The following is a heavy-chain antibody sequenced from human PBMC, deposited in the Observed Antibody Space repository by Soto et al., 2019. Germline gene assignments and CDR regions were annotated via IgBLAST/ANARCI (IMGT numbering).Heavy chain of an antibody. V-gene: IGHV1-69*06. CDR3: ARDPGGYPHDAFDI. D-gene: IGHD3-16*02. Sequence: QVQLVQSGAEVKKPGSSVKVSCKASGGTFSSYAISWVRQAPGQGLEWMGGIIPIFGTANYAHKYQGRVTITADKSTSTAYMELSSLRSEDTGVYYCARDPGGYPHDAFDIWGQGTMVTVSS. CDR2: IIPIFGTA. CDR1: GGTFSSYA. J-gene: IGHJ3*02.